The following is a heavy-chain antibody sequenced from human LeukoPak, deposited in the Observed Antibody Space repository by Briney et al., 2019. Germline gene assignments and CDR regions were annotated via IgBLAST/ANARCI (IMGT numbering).Heavy chain of an antibody. D-gene: IGHD3-10*01. CDR2: INHEGTEK. V-gene: IGHV3-7*05. J-gene: IGHJ4*02. CDR1: GLTFSNYA. Sequence: PGGSLRLSCAASGLTFSNYAMSWLRQAPGKGLEWVAYINHEGTEKDYMDSVKGRFTISRDNAQNSLFLQMNSLRAEDTAIYYCATGGHYYGDWGQGTLVTVSS. CDR3: ATGGHYYGD.